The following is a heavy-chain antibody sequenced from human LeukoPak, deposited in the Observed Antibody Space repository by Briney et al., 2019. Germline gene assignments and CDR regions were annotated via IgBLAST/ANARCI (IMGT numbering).Heavy chain of an antibody. D-gene: IGHD3-3*01. CDR2: INHSGST. V-gene: IGHV4-34*01. J-gene: IGHJ4*02. CDR3: AAMCYDFWSGYSFLDY. CDR1: GGSFSGYY. Sequence: SETLSLTCAVYGGSFSGYYWSWIRQPPGKGLEWIGEINHSGSTNYNPSLKSRVTISVDTSKNQFSLKLSSVTAADTAVYYCAAMCYDFWSGYSFLDYWGQGTLVTVSS.